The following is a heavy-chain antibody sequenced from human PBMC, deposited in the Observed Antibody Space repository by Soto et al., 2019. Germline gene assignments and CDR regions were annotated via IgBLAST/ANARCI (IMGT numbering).Heavy chain of an antibody. J-gene: IGHJ3*02. Sequence: VSVKVSCKVSGDTLTELSMHWVRQAPGKGLEWMGGFDPEDGETIYAQKFQGRVTMTEDTSTDTAYMELSSLRSEDTAVYYCATDPRRAVDAFDIWGQGTMVTVSS. CDR2: FDPEDGET. V-gene: IGHV1-24*01. CDR3: ATDPRRAVDAFDI. CDR1: GDTLTELS. D-gene: IGHD6-25*01.